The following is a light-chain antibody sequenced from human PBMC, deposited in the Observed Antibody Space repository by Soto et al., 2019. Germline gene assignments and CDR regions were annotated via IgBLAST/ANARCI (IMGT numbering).Light chain of an antibody. Sequence: EIVLTQSPGTLSLSPGERATLSCRTSQSISSSYLAWYQQKPGQAPRLLIYGASRRATGIPDRFSGSGAGADFTLTISRLEPEDFAVYYCQQCGSSSTVGQGTKLEIK. V-gene: IGKV3-20*01. CDR2: GAS. J-gene: IGKJ2*01. CDR3: QQCGSSST. CDR1: QSISSSY.